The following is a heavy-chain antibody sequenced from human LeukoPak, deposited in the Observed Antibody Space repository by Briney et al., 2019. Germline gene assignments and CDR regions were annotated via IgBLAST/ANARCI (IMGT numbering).Heavy chain of an antibody. D-gene: IGHD6-19*01. Sequence: GGSLRLSCAASGFIFSNFWIYWVRQAPGKGLEWVANINRDGSEKYFVDSVKGRFTISRDNPKNSLFLQMNSLRAEDTAVYYCARRQAVAFDYWGQGTLVTVSS. J-gene: IGHJ4*02. CDR3: ARRQAVAFDY. V-gene: IGHV3-7*03. CDR2: INRDGSEK. CDR1: GFIFSNFW.